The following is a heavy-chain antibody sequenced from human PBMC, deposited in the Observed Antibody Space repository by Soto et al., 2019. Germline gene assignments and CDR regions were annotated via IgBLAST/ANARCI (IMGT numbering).Heavy chain of an antibody. CDR2: ISYDGSNK. J-gene: IGHJ4*02. CDR3: ARGSPTTDY. V-gene: IGHV3-30-3*01. Sequence: GGSLRLSCAASGFTFSSYAMHWVRQAPGKGLEWVAVISYDGSNKYYADSVKGRFTISRDNSKNTLYLQMNSLRAEDTAVYYIARGSPTTDYWGQGTLVTVSS. CDR1: GFTFSSYA.